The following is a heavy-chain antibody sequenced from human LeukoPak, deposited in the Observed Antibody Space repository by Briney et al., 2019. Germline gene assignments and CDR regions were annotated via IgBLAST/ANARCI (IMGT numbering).Heavy chain of an antibody. V-gene: IGHV1-2*02. CDR1: GYTFTGYY. CDR2: INPNSGGT. CDR3: TGGLGVIGRRQGEAS. J-gene: IGHJ4*02. D-gene: IGHD3-22*01. Sequence: GASVKVSCKASGYTFTGYYMHWVRQAPGQGLEWMGWINPNSGGTNYAQKFQGRVTMTRDTSISTAYMELSRLRSDDTAVYYCTGGLGVIGRRQGEASWGRGPRVPVSS.